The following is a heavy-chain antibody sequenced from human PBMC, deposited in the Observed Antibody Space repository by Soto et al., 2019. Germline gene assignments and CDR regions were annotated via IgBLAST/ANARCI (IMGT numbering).Heavy chain of an antibody. CDR3: ARTPLRYSSSDPTTH. V-gene: IGHV3-23*01. Sequence: GGSLRLSCAASGFTFSSYAMSWVRQAPGKGLEWVSAISGSGGSTYYADSVKGRFTISRDNSKNTLYLQMNSLRAEDTAVYYCARTPLRYSSSDPTTHWGQGTLVTVSS. J-gene: IGHJ4*02. CDR2: ISGSGGST. CDR1: GFTFSSYA. D-gene: IGHD6-6*01.